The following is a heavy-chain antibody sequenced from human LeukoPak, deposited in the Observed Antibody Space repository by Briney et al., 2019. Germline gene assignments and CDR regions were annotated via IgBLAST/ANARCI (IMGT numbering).Heavy chain of an antibody. CDR2: IYTSGTS. CDR3: ARSRGGYGDYGSWFDP. D-gene: IGHD3-16*01. V-gene: IGHV4-61*09. J-gene: IGHJ5*02. CDR1: GCSINSCRYY. Sequence: SETLSLTFTGSGCSINSCRYYRSLIRQPAGKELEWIGHIYTSGTSNYNPSLRSRVTISLDTSKNQFSLKLNSVTAADTAVYYCARSRGGYGDYGSWFDPWGQGILVTVSS.